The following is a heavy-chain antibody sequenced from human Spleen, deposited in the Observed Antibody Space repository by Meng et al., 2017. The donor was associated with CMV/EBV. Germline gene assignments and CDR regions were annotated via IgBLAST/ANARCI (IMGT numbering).Heavy chain of an antibody. CDR1: GFTFSRYS. J-gene: IGHJ4*02. CDR3: ARDQHLGYCGTVGCSTDPYFDL. Sequence: GGSLRLSCAASGFTFSRYSMNWVRQAPGKGLEWVASISSGSAFIYFVDSLKGRFTISRDNDRNSLYLQMTSLRVEDTAVYYCARDQHLGYCGTVGCSTDPYFDLWGQGTLVTVSS. CDR2: ISSGSAFI. D-gene: IGHD2-15*01. V-gene: IGHV3-21*01.